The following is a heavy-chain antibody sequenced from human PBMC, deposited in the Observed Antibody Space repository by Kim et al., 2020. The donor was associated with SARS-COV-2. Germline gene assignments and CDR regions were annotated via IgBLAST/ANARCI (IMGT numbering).Heavy chain of an antibody. CDR2: IGSGGNT. CDR1: GFTFSTYA. Sequence: GGSLRLSCAASGFTFSTYAMNWVRQAPGKGLEWVSGIGSGGNTYYADSVKGRFTISRDKSKNTLYLQMNSLRAEDTALYYCAYNNRGQADFDYWGQGTLVTVSS. V-gene: IGHV3-23*01. D-gene: IGHD1-1*01. CDR3: AYNNRGQADFDY. J-gene: IGHJ4*02.